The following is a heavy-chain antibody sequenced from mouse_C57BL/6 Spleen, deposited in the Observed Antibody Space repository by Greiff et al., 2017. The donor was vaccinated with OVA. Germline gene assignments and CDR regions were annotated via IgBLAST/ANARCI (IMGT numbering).Heavy chain of an antibody. V-gene: IGHV1-15*01. CDR2: IDPESGGT. Sequence: QVQLKESGAELVRPGASVTLSCKASGYTFTDYEMHWVKQTPVHGLEWIGAIDPESGGTAYNQKFKGKAILTADKSSSTAYMELRSLTSEDSAVYYCTRWVVTTLYYYAMDYWGQGTSVTVSS. CDR3: TRWVVTTLYYYAMDY. J-gene: IGHJ4*01. D-gene: IGHD2-1*01. CDR1: GYTFTDYE.